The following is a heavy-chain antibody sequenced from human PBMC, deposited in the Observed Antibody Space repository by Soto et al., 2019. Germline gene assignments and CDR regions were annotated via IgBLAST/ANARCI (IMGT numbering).Heavy chain of an antibody. V-gene: IGHV4-39*07. Sequence: SETLSLTCTVSGDSITSNSYFWAWIRQPPGKGLEWIGSIYYSGSTYYNPSLKSRVTISVDTSKNQFSLKLSSVTVADTAVYYCARAPQYYYDSSGYTGYYYYGMDVWGQGTTVTVSS. CDR2: IYYSGST. CDR3: ARAPQYYYDSSGYTGYYYYGMDV. CDR1: GDSITSNSYF. J-gene: IGHJ6*02. D-gene: IGHD3-22*01.